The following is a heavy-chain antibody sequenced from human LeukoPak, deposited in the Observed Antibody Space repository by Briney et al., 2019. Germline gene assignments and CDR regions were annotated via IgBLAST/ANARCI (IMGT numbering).Heavy chain of an antibody. CDR2: ISWNSGSI. D-gene: IGHD6-19*01. J-gene: IGHJ6*04. CDR3: AKDMGRYSSGWPGGMDV. V-gene: IGHV3-9*01. CDR1: GFTFDDYA. Sequence: PGRSLRLSCAASGFTFDDYAMHWVRQAPGKGLEWVSGISWNSGSIGYADSVKGRFTISRDNAKNSLYLQMNSLRAEDTALYYCAKDMGRYSSGWPGGMDVWGEGTTGTVSS.